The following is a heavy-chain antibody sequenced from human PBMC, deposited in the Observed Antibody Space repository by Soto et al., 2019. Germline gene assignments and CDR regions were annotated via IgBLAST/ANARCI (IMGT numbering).Heavy chain of an antibody. V-gene: IGHV3-30*18. CDR1: GLAFSRYG. CDR3: AKDPSSAWDAAFDW. J-gene: IGHJ4*02. D-gene: IGHD6-19*01. CDR2: ISYDGSNK. Sequence: GGSLRLSCAASGLAFSRYGMHWVRQAPGKGLEWVAVISYDGSNKYYADSVKGRFTISRDNSKNTLYLQMNTMRAEDTAVYYCAKDPSSAWDAAFDWWGQGTLVTVSS.